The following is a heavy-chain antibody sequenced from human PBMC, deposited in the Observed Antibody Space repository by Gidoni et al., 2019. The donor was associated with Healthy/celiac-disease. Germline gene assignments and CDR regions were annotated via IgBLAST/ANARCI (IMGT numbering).Heavy chain of an antibody. D-gene: IGHD3-3*01. CDR2: IYYSGST. V-gene: IGHV4-31*03. Sequence: QVQLQESGPGLVKPSQTLSLTCTVSGGSISSGGYYWSWIRQHPGKGLEWIGYIYYSGSTYYNSSLKSRVTISVDTSKNQFSLKLSSVTAADTAVYYCARGVRWSGYDDYWGQGTLVTVSS. CDR3: ARGVRWSGYDDY. J-gene: IGHJ4*02. CDR1: GGSISSGGYY.